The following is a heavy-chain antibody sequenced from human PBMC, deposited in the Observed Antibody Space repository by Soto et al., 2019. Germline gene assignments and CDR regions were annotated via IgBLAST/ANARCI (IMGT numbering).Heavy chain of an antibody. J-gene: IGHJ4*02. CDR2: ITGSGGST. CDR1: GFTFSSHA. V-gene: IGHV3-23*01. CDR3: ATTGPY. Sequence: GGSLRLSCAVSGFTFSSHAMSWVRQAPGKGLECVSSITGSGGSTYYADSVKGRFTISRDNSKNTASLQMNSLRDEDSAAYYCATTGPYWGQGTLVTVSS.